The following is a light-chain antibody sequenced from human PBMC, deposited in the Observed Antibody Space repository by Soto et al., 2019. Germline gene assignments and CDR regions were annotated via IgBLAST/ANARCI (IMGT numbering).Light chain of an antibody. V-gene: IGLV2-14*01. J-gene: IGLJ1*01. CDR3: SSYTNSRTLL. CDR1: SDNY. CDR2: GVT. Sequence: QSAPTQPASVSGSPGQSITISCTGTSDNYVSWYQQHPGKVPKLMIYGVTNRPSGVSDRFSGSKSGNTASLTISGLQTEDEADYYCSSYTNSRTLLFGAGTKLTVL.